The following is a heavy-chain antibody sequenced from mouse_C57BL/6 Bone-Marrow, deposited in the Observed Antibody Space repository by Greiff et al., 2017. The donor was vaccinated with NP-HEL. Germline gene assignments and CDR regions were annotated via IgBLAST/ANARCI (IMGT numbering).Heavy chain of an antibody. V-gene: IGHV5-6*01. D-gene: IGHD1-1*01. CDR2: ISSGGSYT. J-gene: IGHJ3*01. Sequence: EVKLMESGGDLVKPGGSLKLSCAASGFTFSSYGMSWVRQTPDKRLEWVATISSGGSYTYYPDSVKGRFTISRDNAKNTLYLQMSSLKSEDTAMYYSARPSRYFWFAYWGQGTLVTVSA. CDR3: ARPSRYFWFAY. CDR1: GFTFSSYG.